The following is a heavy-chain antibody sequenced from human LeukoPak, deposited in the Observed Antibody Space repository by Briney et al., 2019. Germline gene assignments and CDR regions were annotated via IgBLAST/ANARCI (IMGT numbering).Heavy chain of an antibody. V-gene: IGHV4-59*01. CDR1: GGSISSYY. J-gene: IGHJ4*02. CDR3: ARLYSSSLGRVFDY. CDR2: IYYSGST. Sequence: PSETLARTCTVSGGSISSYYWSWIRQPPGKGLEWIGYIYYSGSTNYSPSLKSRVTISVDTSKNQFSLKLSSVTAADTAVYYCARLYSSSLGRVFDYWGQGTLVTVSS. D-gene: IGHD6-13*01.